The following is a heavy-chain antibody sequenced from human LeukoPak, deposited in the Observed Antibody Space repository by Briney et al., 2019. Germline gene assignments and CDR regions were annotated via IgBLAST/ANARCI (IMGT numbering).Heavy chain of an antibody. V-gene: IGHV3-48*01. CDR2: ITSSSSTI. CDR1: GFTFSSYS. D-gene: IGHD2-15*01. Sequence: PGGSLRLSCAASGFTFSSYSMNWVRQAPGKGLEWVSYITSSSSTIQYADSAKGRFTVSRDNAKNSLYLQMNSLRAEDTAVYYCARHGCSGGGCPFQHWGQGTQVTVSS. J-gene: IGHJ1*01. CDR3: ARHGCSGGGCPFQH.